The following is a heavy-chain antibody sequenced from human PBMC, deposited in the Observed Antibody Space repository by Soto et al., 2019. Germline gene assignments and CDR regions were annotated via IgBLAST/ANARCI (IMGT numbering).Heavy chain of an antibody. CDR1: GGSISSYY. CDR3: ARHYGGTGFSAFGI. Sequence: SETLSLTCTVSGGSISSYYWSWIRQPPGKGLEWIGYIYYSGSTNYNPSLKSRVTISVDTSKNQFSLKLSSVTAAGTAVYYCARHYGGTGFSAFGIWGQGTMVTVSS. D-gene: IGHD3-10*01. V-gene: IGHV4-59*01. CDR2: IYYSGST. J-gene: IGHJ3*02.